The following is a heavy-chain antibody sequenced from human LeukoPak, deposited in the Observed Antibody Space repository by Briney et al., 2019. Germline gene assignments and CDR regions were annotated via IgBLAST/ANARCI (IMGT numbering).Heavy chain of an antibody. Sequence: GESLRLSCSTPGFTFSNHFMHWVRQAPGKGLEYVSSIGPNGASTLYADSVKGRFTISRDNSKNALYLQLTSLRLEDTALYYCVKDLTGTWSFDYWGQGTLVTVSS. CDR2: IGPNGAST. V-gene: IGHV3-64D*06. CDR3: VKDLTGTWSFDY. J-gene: IGHJ4*02. CDR1: GFTFSNHF. D-gene: IGHD3-9*01.